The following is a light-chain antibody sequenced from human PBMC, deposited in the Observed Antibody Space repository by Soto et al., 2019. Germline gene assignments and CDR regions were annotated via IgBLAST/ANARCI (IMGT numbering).Light chain of an antibody. Sequence: EIVMTQSPATLSVSPGERATLSCRASQSVSSNLAWYQQKPGQTPKLLIYVAFTRATGIPARLSGSGSGTEFTLTISSRQSEDFAVYYCQQYNVWPLTFGGGTKVEFK. J-gene: IGKJ4*01. V-gene: IGKV3-15*01. CDR1: QSVSSN. CDR3: QQYNVWPLT. CDR2: VAF.